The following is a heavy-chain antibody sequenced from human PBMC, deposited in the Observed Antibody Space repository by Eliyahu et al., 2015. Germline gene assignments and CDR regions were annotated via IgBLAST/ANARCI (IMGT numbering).Heavy chain of an antibody. J-gene: IGHJ4*02. V-gene: IGHV1-2*02. Sequence: EVKKPGASVKVSCKASGYTFTNYYMHWVRQAPGQGLEWMGWINPNSRGTNYAQKFQGRVTMTRDTSISTAYMELSSLTSDDTAVYYCAREPPNCGGGGCYSKIDYWGQGSLVTVSS. CDR3: AREPPNCGGGGCYSKIDY. CDR1: GYTFTNYY. D-gene: IGHD2-15*01. CDR2: INPNSRGT.